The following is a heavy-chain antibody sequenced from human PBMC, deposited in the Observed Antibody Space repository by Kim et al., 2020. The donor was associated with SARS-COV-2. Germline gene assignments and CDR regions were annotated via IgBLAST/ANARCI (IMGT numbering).Heavy chain of an antibody. D-gene: IGHD6-13*01. V-gene: IGHV3-23*01. CDR1: GFTFSSYA. CDR2: ISGSGGST. CDR3: AKDPRGYSGTSRFDP. Sequence: GGSLRLSCAASGFTFSSYAMSWVRQAPGKGLEWVSAISGSGGSTYYADSVKGRFTISRDNSKNTLYLQMNSLRAEDTAVYYCAKDPRGYSGTSRFDPWGQGTLVTVSS. J-gene: IGHJ5*02.